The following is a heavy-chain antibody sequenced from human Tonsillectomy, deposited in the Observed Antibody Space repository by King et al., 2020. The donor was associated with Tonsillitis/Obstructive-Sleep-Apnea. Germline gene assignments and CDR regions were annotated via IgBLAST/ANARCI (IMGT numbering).Heavy chain of an antibody. V-gene: IGHV3-21*01. CDR2: ISSSSSYI. D-gene: IGHD1-26*01. CDR3: ARDSVGATNLDY. CDR1: GFTFSSYS. J-gene: IGHJ4*02. Sequence: VQLVESGGGLVKPGGSLRLSGAASGFTFSSYSMNWVRQAPGKGLEWVSSISSSSSYIYYADSVKGRFTISRDNAKNSLYLQMNSLRAEDTAVYYCARDSVGATNLDYWGQGTLVTVSS.